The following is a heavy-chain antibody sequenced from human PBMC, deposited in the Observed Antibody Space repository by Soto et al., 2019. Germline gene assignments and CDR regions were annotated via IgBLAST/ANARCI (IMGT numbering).Heavy chain of an antibody. D-gene: IGHD3-10*01. CDR1: GGPMNNYY. V-gene: IGHV4-59*08. CDR2: KSYDGYN. J-gene: IGHJ6*02. Sequence: QVQLQESGPGLVKPSETLSLTCTISGGPMNNYYCSWFRQPPGQGLEWIGYKSYDGYNSFNPSLRSRVTISLDTSKNQFSLNLSSVTAADTALYYCARQGFGPLHGLVDVWGQGTTVTVSS. CDR3: ARQGFGPLHGLVDV.